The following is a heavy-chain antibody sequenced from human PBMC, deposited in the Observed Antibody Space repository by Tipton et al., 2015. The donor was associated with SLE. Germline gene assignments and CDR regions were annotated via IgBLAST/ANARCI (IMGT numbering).Heavy chain of an antibody. D-gene: IGHD6-13*01. CDR2: IYSGGST. CDR1: GFTVSSNY. CDR3: ARDPSSSQGY. V-gene: IGHV3-66*01. Sequence: SLRLSCAASGFTVSSNYMSWVRQAPGKGLEWVSDIYSGGSTYYADSVKGRFTISRDNSKNTLYLQMNSLRAEDTAVYYCARDPSSSQGYWGQGTLVTVSS. J-gene: IGHJ4*02.